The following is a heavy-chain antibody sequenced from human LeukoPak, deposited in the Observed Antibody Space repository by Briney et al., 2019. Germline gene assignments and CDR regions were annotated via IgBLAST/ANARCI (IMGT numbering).Heavy chain of an antibody. CDR1: GFTFDDYA. CDR3: ARSNLDTSGYYLDY. CDR2: ISWNSGSI. D-gene: IGHD3-22*01. Sequence: AGGSLRLSCAASGFTFDDYAMHWVRQAPGKGLEWVSSISWNSGSIDYADSVRGRFTISRDNAGNSLYLQMTSLRAEDTALYFCARSNLDTSGYYLDYWGQGALVTVSS. J-gene: IGHJ4*01. V-gene: IGHV3-9*01.